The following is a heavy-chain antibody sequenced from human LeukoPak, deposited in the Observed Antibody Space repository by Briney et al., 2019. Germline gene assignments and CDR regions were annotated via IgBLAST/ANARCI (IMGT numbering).Heavy chain of an antibody. CDR2: IYYSGST. J-gene: IGHJ5*02. D-gene: IGHD2-15*01. CDR1: GGSISSSSYY. V-gene: IGHV4-39*07. Sequence: SETLSLTCTVSGGSISSSSYYWGWIRQPPGKGLEWIGSIYYSGSTYYNPSLKSRVTISVDTSKNQFSLKLSSVTAADTAVYYCARVEALGSHNWFDPWGQGTLVTVSS. CDR3: ARVEALGSHNWFDP.